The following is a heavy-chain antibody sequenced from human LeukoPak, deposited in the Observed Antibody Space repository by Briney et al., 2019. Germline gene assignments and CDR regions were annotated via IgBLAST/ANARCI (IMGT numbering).Heavy chain of an antibody. D-gene: IGHD3-10*01. CDR3: ARGRSITILRGVAISDGFDI. V-gene: IGHV3-21*01. CDR1: GFTFSTHG. J-gene: IGHJ3*02. CDR2: IDTITSYK. Sequence: GGSLRLSCAASGFTFSTHGMNWVRQAPGKGLEWVSFIDTITSYKYYADSVKGRFTISRDNAKNSLYLQMNSLRADDTAFYYCARGRSITILRGVAISDGFDIWGQGTMVTVSS.